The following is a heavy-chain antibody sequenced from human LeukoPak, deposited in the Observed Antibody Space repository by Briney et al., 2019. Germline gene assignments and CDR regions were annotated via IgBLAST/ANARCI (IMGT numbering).Heavy chain of an antibody. CDR3: VKHSAPVLAAARFDY. CDR1: GFTFSSYG. J-gene: IGHJ4*02. V-gene: IGHV3-23*01. Sequence: PGGSLRLSCAASGFTFSSYGMSWVRQAPGKGLEWVSAISGSGTNTYYADSVKGRFTISRDNSKNTLYLQMNSLRAEDTALYYCVKHSAPVLAAARFDYWGQGNLVTVSS. CDR2: ISGSGTNT. D-gene: IGHD2-2*01.